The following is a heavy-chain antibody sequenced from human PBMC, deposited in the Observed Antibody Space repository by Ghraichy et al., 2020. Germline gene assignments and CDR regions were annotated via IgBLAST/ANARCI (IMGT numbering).Heavy chain of an antibody. CDR3: TTREV. Sequence: GESLNISCAGSGFNLANRVMTWVRQAPGKGLEWVGRIKSESDGGTTDYAVAVRGRFTISRDSSRNTMYLQMNYLQSEDAAVYYCTTREVWGQGATVTVSS. CDR1: GFNLANRV. CDR2: IKSESDGGTT. J-gene: IGHJ6*02. V-gene: IGHV3-15*01.